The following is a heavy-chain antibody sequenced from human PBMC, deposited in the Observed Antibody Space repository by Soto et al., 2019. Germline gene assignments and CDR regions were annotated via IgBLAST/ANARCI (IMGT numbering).Heavy chain of an antibody. CDR1: GGSISSGGYY. CDR2: IYHSGST. V-gene: IGHV4-31*03. CDR3: AREAAGLGNWFDP. D-gene: IGHD6-13*01. J-gene: IGHJ5*02. Sequence: QVQLQESGPGLVKPSQTLSLTCNVSGGSISSGGYYWSWIRQHPGKGLEWIGYIYHSGSTYYNPSLKSRVTISVDTSKNQFSLKLSSVTAADTAVYSWAREAAGLGNWFDPWGQGTLVTVSS.